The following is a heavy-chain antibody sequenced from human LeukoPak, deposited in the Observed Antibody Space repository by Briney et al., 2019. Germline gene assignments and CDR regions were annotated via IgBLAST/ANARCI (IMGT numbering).Heavy chain of an antibody. J-gene: IGHJ4*02. V-gene: IGHV4-59*08. Sequence: SETLSLTCAVSSDSITSYYWSWIRQPPGKGLEWVGYIYYTGSTNYNPSLESRVTISQDTSKNQFSLKLNSVTAADTAVYYCARQGNYYGSGTYYSAWGQGTLVTVSS. D-gene: IGHD3-10*01. CDR2: IYYTGST. CDR1: SDSITSYY. CDR3: ARQGNYYGSGTYYSA.